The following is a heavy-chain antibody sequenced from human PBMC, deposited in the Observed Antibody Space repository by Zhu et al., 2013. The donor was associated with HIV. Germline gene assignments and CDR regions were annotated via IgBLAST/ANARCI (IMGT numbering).Heavy chain of an antibody. CDR2: MNPNSGNT. J-gene: IGHJ4*02. Sequence: QVQLVQSGAEVKKPGSSVKVSCKASGYTFTSYDINWVRQATGQGLEWMGWMNPNSGNTGYAQKFQGRVTMTRNTSISTAYMELSSLRSEDTAVYYCARGRSCTNGVCYYFDYWGRGNPWSPSPQ. D-gene: IGHD2-8*01. CDR3: ARGRSCTNGVCYYFDY. V-gene: IGHV1-8*01. CDR1: GYTFTSYD.